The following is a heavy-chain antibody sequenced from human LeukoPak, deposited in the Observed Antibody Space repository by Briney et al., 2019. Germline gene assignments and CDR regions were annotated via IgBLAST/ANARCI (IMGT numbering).Heavy chain of an antibody. D-gene: IGHD6-19*01. CDR2: INPNSGGT. J-gene: IGHJ6*02. V-gene: IGHV1-2*02. Sequence: ASVKVSCKASGYTFINYYIHWVRQAPGQGLEWMGWINPNSGGTNYAQKFQGRVTMTRDTSISTAYMELSRLRSDDTAVYYCARGRIAVAGTFLNYYYGMDVWGQGTTVTVSS. CDR3: ARGRIAVAGTFLNYYYGMDV. CDR1: GYTFINYY.